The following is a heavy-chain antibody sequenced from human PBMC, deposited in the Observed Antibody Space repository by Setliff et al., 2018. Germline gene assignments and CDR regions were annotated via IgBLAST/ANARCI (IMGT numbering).Heavy chain of an antibody. V-gene: IGHV4-34*01. Sequence: SETLSLTCAVYGESFDNHYWTWIRQPPGERLEWIGEINHRGFTDYKPSLKSRLTMSVDTSRNQFSLNLGSVTAADTGVYYCARGRIAERPEAIDYWGQGTRVTVSS. CDR2: INHRGFT. CDR3: ARGRIAERPEAIDY. J-gene: IGHJ4*02. D-gene: IGHD6-6*01. CDR1: GESFDNHY.